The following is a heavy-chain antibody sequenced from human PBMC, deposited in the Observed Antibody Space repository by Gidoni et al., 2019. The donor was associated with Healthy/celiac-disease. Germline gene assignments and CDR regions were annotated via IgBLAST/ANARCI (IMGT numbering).Heavy chain of an antibody. D-gene: IGHD3-10*01. CDR3: ARGVYTHSGSYLVLGWFDP. Sequence: QVQLQQWGAGLLKPSETLSLTCAVYGGSFSGYYWSWIRQPPGKGLEWIGEINHSGSTNYNPSLKSRVTISVDTSKNQFSLKLSSVTAADTAVYYCARGVYTHSGSYLVLGWFDPWGQGTLVTVSS. CDR2: INHSGST. CDR1: GGSFSGYY. V-gene: IGHV4-34*01. J-gene: IGHJ5*02.